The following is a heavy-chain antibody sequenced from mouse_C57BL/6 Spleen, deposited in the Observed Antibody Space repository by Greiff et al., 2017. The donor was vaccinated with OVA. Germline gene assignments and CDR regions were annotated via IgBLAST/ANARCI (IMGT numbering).Heavy chain of an antibody. V-gene: IGHV5-16*01. CDR2: INYDGSST. D-gene: IGHD2-1*01. J-gene: IGHJ1*03. CDR1: GFTFSDYY. Sequence: EVQLVESEGGLVQPGSSMKLSCTASGFTFSDYYMAWVRQVPEKGLEWVANINYDGSSTYYLDSLKSRFIISRDNAKNILYLQMSSLKSEDTATYYCARVNGNWYFDVWGTGTTVTVSS. CDR3: ARVNGNWYFDV.